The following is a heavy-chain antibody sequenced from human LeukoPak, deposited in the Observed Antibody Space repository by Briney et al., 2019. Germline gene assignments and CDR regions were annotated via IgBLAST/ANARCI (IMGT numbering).Heavy chain of an antibody. J-gene: IGHJ4*02. D-gene: IGHD6-13*01. CDR1: GGTFSSYY. Sequence: ASVKVSRKASGGTFSSYYMHWVRQAPGEGLEWMGIINPSGGSTSYAQKFQGRVTITRDTSASTAYMYLSSLRSEDTALYYCARDQIGVAAAAYWGQGTLVTVSS. CDR2: INPSGGST. CDR3: ARDQIGVAAAAY. V-gene: IGHV1-46*01.